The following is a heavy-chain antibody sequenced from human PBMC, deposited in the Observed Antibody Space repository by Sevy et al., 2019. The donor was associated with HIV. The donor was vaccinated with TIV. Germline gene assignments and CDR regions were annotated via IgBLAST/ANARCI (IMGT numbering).Heavy chain of an antibody. J-gene: IGHJ4*02. Sequence: ASVKVSCKTSGYAFMSYGVTWVRQAPGQGLEWMGWIGVYNGNANPAQKFRDRVTMTTDTSTSTAHMELTNLRSDDMAVYYCARVPTYYYGSATYFDHWGQGTLVTVSS. CDR2: IGVYNGNA. CDR3: ARVPTYYYGSATYFDH. V-gene: IGHV1-18*03. D-gene: IGHD3-10*01. CDR1: GYAFMSYG.